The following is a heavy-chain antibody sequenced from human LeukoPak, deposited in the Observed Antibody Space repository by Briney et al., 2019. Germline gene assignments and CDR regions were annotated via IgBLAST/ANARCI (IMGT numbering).Heavy chain of an antibody. CDR2: INSDGSDT. D-gene: IGHD3-22*01. Sequence: GGSLRLSCAASGFTFSTYWMHWVRQGPGKGLVWVSRINSDGSDTDYAECVKGRFTISRDNAKNTLYLQMNSLRAEDTAVYYCARDRNYYGSRGYYGIDYWGQGTLVTVSS. CDR1: GFTFSTYW. CDR3: ARDRNYYGSRGYYGIDY. V-gene: IGHV3-74*01. J-gene: IGHJ4*02.